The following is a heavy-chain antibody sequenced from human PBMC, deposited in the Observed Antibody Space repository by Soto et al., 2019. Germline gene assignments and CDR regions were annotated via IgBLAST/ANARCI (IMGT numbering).Heavy chain of an antibody. CDR2: MNPNSGNT. Sequence: ASVKVSCKASGYTFTSYDINWVRQATGQGLEWMGWMNPNSGNTGYAQKFQGRVTMTRNTSISTAYMELSSLRSEDTAVYYCARGGYSYGYRPNYYYYYMDVWGKGTTVTVSS. J-gene: IGHJ6*03. V-gene: IGHV1-8*01. D-gene: IGHD5-18*01. CDR3: ARGGYSYGYRPNYYYYYMDV. CDR1: GYTFTSYD.